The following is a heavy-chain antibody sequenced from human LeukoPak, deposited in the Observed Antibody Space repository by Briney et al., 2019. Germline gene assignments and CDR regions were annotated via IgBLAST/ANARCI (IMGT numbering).Heavy chain of an antibody. Sequence: SETLSHTCTVSGGSISSGSYYWSWIRQPAGKGLEWIGRIYTSGSTNYNPSLKSRVTISVDTSKNQFSLKLSSVTAADTAVYYCARDRVAARPYYYYMDVWGKGTTVTVSS. D-gene: IGHD6-6*01. CDR3: ARDRVAARPYYYYMDV. CDR2: IYTSGST. CDR1: GGSISSGSYY. J-gene: IGHJ6*03. V-gene: IGHV4-61*02.